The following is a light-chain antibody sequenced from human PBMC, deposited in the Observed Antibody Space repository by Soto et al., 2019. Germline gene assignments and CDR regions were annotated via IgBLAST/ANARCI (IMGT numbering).Light chain of an antibody. V-gene: IGKV1-39*01. Sequence: DIHVTQSPSPLPASLGDRVTITCRASENIKNYLTWYQQKPGKAPKLLIYGASTLKTGVPSRFSGSGSGTDFTFTIGGLQPDDFATYYCAQIYTAQWTFGQGTRVDLK. CDR2: GAS. CDR1: ENIKNY. CDR3: AQIYTAQWT. J-gene: IGKJ1*01.